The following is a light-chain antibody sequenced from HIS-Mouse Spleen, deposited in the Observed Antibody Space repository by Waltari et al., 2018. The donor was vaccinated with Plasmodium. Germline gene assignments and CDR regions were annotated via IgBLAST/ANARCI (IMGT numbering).Light chain of an antibody. CDR1: QSVLYRSNNQNY. CDR3: QQYYSTPLT. J-gene: IGKJ4*01. CDR2: WAS. Sequence: DIVMTQSPDFLAVSLGERATINCKSSQSVLYRSNNQNYLAWYQQKPGQPPKLLIYWASTRESGVPDRFSGSGSGTDFTLTISSLQAEDVAVYYCQQYYSTPLTFGGGTKVEIK. V-gene: IGKV4-1*01.